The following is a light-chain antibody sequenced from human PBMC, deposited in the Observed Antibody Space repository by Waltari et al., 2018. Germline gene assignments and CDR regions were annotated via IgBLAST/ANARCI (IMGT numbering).Light chain of an antibody. CDR3: HQYNDWPRS. J-gene: IGKJ1*01. Sequence: EVVMTQSPAALSLFPGERATLSCRASQRISTNLAWYQQRPGQAPRLLFWGAFIRATDTPARFSASASGTDFTLTISGLQSEDFAIYYCHQYNDWPRSFGQGTTVEVK. V-gene: IGKV3-15*01. CDR2: GAF. CDR1: QRISTN.